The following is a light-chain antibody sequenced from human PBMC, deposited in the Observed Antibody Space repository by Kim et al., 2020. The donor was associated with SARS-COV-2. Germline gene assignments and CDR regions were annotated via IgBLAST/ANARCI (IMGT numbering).Light chain of an antibody. Sequence: DIQITQFPSIVSASVGDRVNITCRASQSINSWLAWHQQRPGKAPKVLMYKASSLESGVPSRFSGSGSGTEFTLTINSLQPDDLATYYCQQYYNWWSFGEGTKVDSK. V-gene: IGKV1-5*03. CDR3: QQYYNWWS. CDR2: KAS. J-gene: IGKJ1*01. CDR1: QSINSW.